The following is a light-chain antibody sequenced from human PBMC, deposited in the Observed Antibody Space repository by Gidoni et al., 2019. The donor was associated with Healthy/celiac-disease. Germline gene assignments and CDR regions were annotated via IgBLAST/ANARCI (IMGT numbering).Light chain of an antibody. CDR3: QQYGSSPYT. CDR1: QSVSSSY. CDR2: GAS. V-gene: IGKV3-20*01. Sequence: IVLTQSPGTLSLSPGESATLSCRASQSVSSSYLAWYQQKPGQAPRLLIYGASSRATGIPDRFSGSGSGTDFTITISRLEPEDFAVYYCQQYGSSPYTFGQGTKLEIK. J-gene: IGKJ2*01.